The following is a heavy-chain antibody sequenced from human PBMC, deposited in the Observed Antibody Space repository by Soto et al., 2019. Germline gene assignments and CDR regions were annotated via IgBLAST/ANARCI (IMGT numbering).Heavy chain of an antibody. CDR2: ISGSGGST. V-gene: IGHV3-23*01. D-gene: IGHD3-3*01. CDR3: ASHQTPFLTIFGVVTQEGNWFDP. J-gene: IGHJ5*02. Sequence: GGSLRLSCAASGFTFSSYAMSWVLQAPGKGLEWVSAISGSGGSTYYADSVKGRFTISRDNSKNTLYLQMNSLRAEDTAVYYCASHQTPFLTIFGVVTQEGNWFDPWGQGTLVTVSS. CDR1: GFTFSSYA.